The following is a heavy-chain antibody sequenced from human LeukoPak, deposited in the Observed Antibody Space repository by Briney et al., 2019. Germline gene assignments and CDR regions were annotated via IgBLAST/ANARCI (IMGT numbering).Heavy chain of an antibody. D-gene: IGHD1-26*01. CDR2: ITWGRDNL. J-gene: IGHJ4*02. V-gene: IGHV3-9*01. CDR3: SRGKSGSYGLEDS. CDR1: GFIFDDYA. Sequence: GGSLRLSCAVSGFIFDDYAMHWVRQAPGKGLELVSGITWGRDNLAYAASVKGRFTISRDNTKNTLYLQMNSLRAEDTAVYYCSRGKSGSYGLEDSWGQGTMVTVSS.